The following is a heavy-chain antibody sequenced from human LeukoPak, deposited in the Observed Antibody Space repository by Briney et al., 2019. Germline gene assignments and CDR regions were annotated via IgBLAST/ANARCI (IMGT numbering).Heavy chain of an antibody. Sequence: PGGSLRLSCAASGFTFSNYAIHWVRQAPGKGLEWVAVISFDGSKKFYADSVKGRFTMSKDNSKNTLYLQMSSLRAEDTAVYYCARGTTHPPTTLYSYDYRSLHYFDYWGQGTLVTVSS. CDR2: ISFDGSKK. V-gene: IGHV3-30*04. D-gene: IGHD5-18*01. CDR3: ARGTTHPPTTLYSYDYRSLHYFDY. J-gene: IGHJ4*02. CDR1: GFTFSNYA.